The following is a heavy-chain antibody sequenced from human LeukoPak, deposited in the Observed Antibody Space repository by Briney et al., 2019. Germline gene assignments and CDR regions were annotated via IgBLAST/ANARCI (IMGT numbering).Heavy chain of an antibody. CDR3: ARVGGITLALAPSPFPDYNYYYMDV. J-gene: IGHJ6*03. V-gene: IGHV3-21*01. CDR1: GFTFSRYS. D-gene: IGHD3-10*01. Sequence: GGSVRLSCAASGFTFSRYSMNWVRQAPGKGLEWVSSISSRSSYIYYTDSVKGRFTISRDNAKKSLYLQMNSLRAEDTAVYYRARVGGITLALAPSPFPDYNYYYMDVWGKGTTVTVSS. CDR2: ISSRSSYI.